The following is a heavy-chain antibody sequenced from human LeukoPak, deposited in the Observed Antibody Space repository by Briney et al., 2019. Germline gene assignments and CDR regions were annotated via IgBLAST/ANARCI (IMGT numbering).Heavy chain of an antibody. Sequence: TGGSLRLSCAASGFTFSSYWMSWVRQAPGKGLEWVANIKQDGSEKYYVDSVKGRFTISRDNAKNSLYLQMNSLRAEDTAVYYRARDKHCTNGVCYSPSYAFDIWGQGTMVTVSS. CDR3: ARDKHCTNGVCYSPSYAFDI. V-gene: IGHV3-7*01. D-gene: IGHD2-8*01. CDR1: GFTFSSYW. J-gene: IGHJ3*02. CDR2: IKQDGSEK.